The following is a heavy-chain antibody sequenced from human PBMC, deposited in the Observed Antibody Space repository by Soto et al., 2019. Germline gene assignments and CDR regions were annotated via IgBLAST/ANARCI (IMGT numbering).Heavy chain of an antibody. CDR3: ARDLGGNSFPLYYFDY. CDR1: GFTFSSYG. J-gene: IGHJ4*02. D-gene: IGHD2-21*02. V-gene: IGHV3-33*01. Sequence: LRLSCAASGFTFSSYGMHWVRQAPGKGLEWVAVIWYDGSNKYYADSVKGRFTISRDNSKNTLYLQMNSLRAEDTAVYYCARDLGGNSFPLYYFDYWGQGTLVTVSS. CDR2: IWYDGSNK.